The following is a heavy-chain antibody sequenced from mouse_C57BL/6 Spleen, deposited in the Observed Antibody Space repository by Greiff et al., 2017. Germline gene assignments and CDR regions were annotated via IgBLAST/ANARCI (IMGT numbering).Heavy chain of an antibody. J-gene: IGHJ3*01. D-gene: IGHD2-5*01. CDR1: GYTFTSYW. Sequence: QVQLQQPGAELVKPGASVKLSCKASGYTFTSYWMQWVKQRPGPGLEWIGEIDPSDSYTNYNQKFKGKATLTVDTSSSTAYMQLSSLTSEDSAVYYCARGGYSNYAGFAYWGQGTLVTVSA. CDR3: ARGGYSNYAGFAY. CDR2: IDPSDSYT. V-gene: IGHV1-50*01.